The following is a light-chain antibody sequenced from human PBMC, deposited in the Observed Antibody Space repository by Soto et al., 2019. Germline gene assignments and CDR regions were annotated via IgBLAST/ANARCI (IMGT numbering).Light chain of an antibody. CDR3: SSYTSSSTLGYV. CDR1: SSDVGGYNY. V-gene: IGLV2-14*01. Sequence: QSVLTQPASVSGSPGQSITISCIGTSSDVGGYNYVSWYQQHPGKAPKLMIYDVSNRPSGVSNRFSGSKSGNTASLTLSGLQAEDEADYYCSSYTSSSTLGYVFGTGTKVTVL. CDR2: DVS. J-gene: IGLJ1*01.